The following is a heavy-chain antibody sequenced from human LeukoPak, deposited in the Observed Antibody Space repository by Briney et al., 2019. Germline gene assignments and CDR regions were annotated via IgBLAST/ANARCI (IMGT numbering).Heavy chain of an antibody. Sequence: PGGSLRLSCAASGFTFSSYRMSWVRQAPGKGLEWVANIKQDGSEKYYVDSVKGRFTISRDNAKNSLYLQMNSLRAEDTAVYYCARVRMATLYFDYWGQGTLVTVSS. CDR2: IKQDGSEK. D-gene: IGHD5-24*01. J-gene: IGHJ4*02. CDR1: GFTFSSYR. V-gene: IGHV3-7*01. CDR3: ARVRMATLYFDY.